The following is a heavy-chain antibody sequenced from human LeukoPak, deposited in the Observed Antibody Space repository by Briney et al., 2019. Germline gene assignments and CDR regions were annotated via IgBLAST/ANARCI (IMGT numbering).Heavy chain of an antibody. CDR2: INPNSGGT. CDR3: VVDYGSGSYPYYFDY. D-gene: IGHD3-10*01. V-gene: IGHV1-2*02. J-gene: IGHJ4*02. CDR1: GYTFTGYY. Sequence: ASVKVSCKASGYTFTGYYMHWVRQAPGQGLEWMGWINPNSGGTNYAQKFQGRVTITADESTSTAYMELSSLRSEDTAVYYCVVDYGSGSYPYYFDYWGQGTLVTVSS.